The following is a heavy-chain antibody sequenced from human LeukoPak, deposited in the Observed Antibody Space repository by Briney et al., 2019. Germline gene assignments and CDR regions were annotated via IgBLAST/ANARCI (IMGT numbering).Heavy chain of an antibody. Sequence: PGGSLRLSCAASGFTFSSYAMSWVRQAPGKGLEWVANIKQDGSEKYYVDSVKGRFTISRDNAKNSLYLQMNSLRAEDTAVYYCARESPSGGPDYWGQGTLVTVSS. CDR2: IKQDGSEK. J-gene: IGHJ4*02. CDR3: ARESPSGGPDY. V-gene: IGHV3-7*01. CDR1: GFTFSSYA. D-gene: IGHD3-16*01.